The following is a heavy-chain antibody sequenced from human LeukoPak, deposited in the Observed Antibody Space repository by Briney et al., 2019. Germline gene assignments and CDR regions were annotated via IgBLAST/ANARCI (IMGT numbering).Heavy chain of an antibody. D-gene: IGHD5-12*01. CDR1: EFIFSNFA. Sequence: PGGSLRLSCRTSEFIFSNFAMNWVRQAPGKGLEWVSTISSNGGRTYYANSVKRRFSVSRDNSKNTLYLQMNTLRAEDTAIYYCVKRMGCSDFNCYAELDFWGQGTLVTVSS. CDR3: VKRMGCSDFNCYAELDF. CDR2: ISSNGGRT. J-gene: IGHJ4*02. V-gene: IGHV3-23*01.